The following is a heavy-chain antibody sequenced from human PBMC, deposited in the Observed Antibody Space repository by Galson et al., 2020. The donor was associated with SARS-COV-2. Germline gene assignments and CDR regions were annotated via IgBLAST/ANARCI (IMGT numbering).Heavy chain of an antibody. Sequence: GGSLRLSCAASGFTFSSYSMNWVRQAPGKGLEWVSYISSSSSTIYYADSVKGRFTISRDNAKNSLYLQMNSLRDEDTAVYYCARDHVIVVVPAAIQGVSYSYYGRAVWAQGTTVTVSS. V-gene: IGHV3-48*02. CDR2: ISSSSSTI. D-gene: IGHD2-2*02. CDR1: GFTFSSYS. CDR3: ARDHVIVVVPAAIQGVSYSYYGRAV. J-gene: IGHJ6*02.